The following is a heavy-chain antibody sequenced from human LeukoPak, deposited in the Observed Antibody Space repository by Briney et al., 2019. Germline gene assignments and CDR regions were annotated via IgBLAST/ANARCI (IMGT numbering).Heavy chain of an antibody. D-gene: IGHD3-3*01. CDR3: ARRFRGRLNYDFSRGEEDAFDI. CDR2: IYPGDSDT. J-gene: IGHJ3*02. CDR1: GYSFTSYW. Sequence: PGESLKISCKGSGYSFTSYWIGWVRQMPGKGLEWMGIIYPGDSDTRYSPSFQGQVTISADKSISTAYLQWSSLKASDTAMYYCARRFRGRLNYDFSRGEEDAFDIWGQGTMVTVSS. V-gene: IGHV5-51*01.